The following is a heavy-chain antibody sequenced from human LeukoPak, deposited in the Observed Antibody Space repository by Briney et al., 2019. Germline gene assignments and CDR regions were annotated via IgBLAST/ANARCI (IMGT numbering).Heavy chain of an antibody. CDR2: IYYSGST. D-gene: IGHD3-10*01. CDR1: GGSISSYY. J-gene: IGHJ4*02. Sequence: SETLPLTCTVSGGSISSYYWSWIRQPPGKGLEWIGYIYYSGSTNYNPSLKSRVTISVDTSKNQFSLKLSSVTAADTAVYYCARGLSFSDYWGQGTLVTVSS. CDR3: ARGLSFSDY. V-gene: IGHV4-59*01.